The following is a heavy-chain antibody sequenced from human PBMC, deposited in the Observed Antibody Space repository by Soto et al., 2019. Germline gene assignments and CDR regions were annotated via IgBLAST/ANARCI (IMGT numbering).Heavy chain of an antibody. CDR3: ARIGSGYYYYFDY. Sequence: SGPTLVNPTETLTLTCTVSGFSLSNVRMGVSWTRQPPGKALEWLAHIFSNDEKSYSTSLKSRLAISQDTSKSQVVLTMTNLDPVDTGTYYCARIGSGYYYYFDYWGQGTLVTVSS. CDR1: GFSLSNVRMG. CDR2: IFSNDEK. V-gene: IGHV2-26*01. D-gene: IGHD3-22*01. J-gene: IGHJ4*02.